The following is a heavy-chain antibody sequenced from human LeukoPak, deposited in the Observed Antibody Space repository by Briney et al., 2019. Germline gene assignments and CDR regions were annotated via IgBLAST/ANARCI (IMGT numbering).Heavy chain of an antibody. CDR1: GFNFHRYT. V-gene: IGHV3-43*01. D-gene: IGHD3-10*02. CDR3: ARELDTMFFDY. CDR2: AGWAGGTT. J-gene: IGHJ4*02. Sequence: GGSLRLSCATSGFNFHRYTIHWVRQAPGKGLEWVSLAGWAGGTTYYSDSVRGRFTISRDSGRNSVYLQMNSLTTDDTAFYFCARELDTMFFDYWGQGALVTVSS.